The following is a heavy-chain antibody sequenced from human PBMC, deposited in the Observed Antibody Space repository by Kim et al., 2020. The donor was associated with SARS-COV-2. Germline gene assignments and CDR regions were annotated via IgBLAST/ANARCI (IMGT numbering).Heavy chain of an antibody. Sequence: ADSVNGRFTISRANSKTALYLQMNSLRAEDTAVYYCARDMTTVYSNWFDPWGQGTLVTVSS. CDR3: ARDMTTVYSNWFDP. V-gene: IGHV3-30*01. J-gene: IGHJ5*02. D-gene: IGHD4-4*01.